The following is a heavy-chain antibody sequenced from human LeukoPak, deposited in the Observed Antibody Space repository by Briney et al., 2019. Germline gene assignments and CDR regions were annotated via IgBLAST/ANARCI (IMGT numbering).Heavy chain of an antibody. J-gene: IGHJ3*02. CDR1: GYTLTELS. D-gene: IGHD5/OR15-5a*01. Sequence: ASVKVSCKVSGYTLTELSMHWVRQAPGQGLEWMGLINPSGGGTSYAQKFQGRVTMTRDTSISTAYMELSRLRSEDTAVYYCARDLHAFDIWGQGTMVTVSS. CDR3: ARDLHAFDI. CDR2: INPSGGGT. V-gene: IGHV1-2*02.